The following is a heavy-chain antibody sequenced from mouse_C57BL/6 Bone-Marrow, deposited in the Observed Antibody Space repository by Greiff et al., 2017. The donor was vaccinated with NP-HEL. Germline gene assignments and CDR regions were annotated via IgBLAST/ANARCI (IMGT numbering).Heavy chain of an antibody. CDR2: ISSGGSYP. Sequence: EVKLMESGGDLVKPGGSLKLSCAASGFTFSSYGMSWVRQTPDKRLEWVATISSGGSYPYYPDSVKGRFTISRDNAKNTLYLQMSSLKSEDTAMYYCARGGYYPLWFAYWGQGTLVTVSA. J-gene: IGHJ3*01. D-gene: IGHD2-3*01. CDR1: GFTFSSYG. CDR3: ARGGYYPLWFAY. V-gene: IGHV5-6*01.